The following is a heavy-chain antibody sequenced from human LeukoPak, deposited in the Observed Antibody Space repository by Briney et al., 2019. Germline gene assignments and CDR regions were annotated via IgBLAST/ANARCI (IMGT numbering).Heavy chain of an antibody. CDR3: ARDQDDYGDYWYFDL. CDR2: XXXXGXXX. Sequence: GGSLRLSCAXXGXXXXXXXXXXXXXAXXXXLXXVXXXXXXGXXXYXPXSVKXRFTIXRDHAKNSLYLQMNRLRAEDTAVYYCARDQDDYGDYWYFDLWGRGTLVTASS. CDR1: GXXXXXXX. V-gene: IGHV3-48*03. D-gene: IGHD4-17*01. J-gene: IGHJ2*01.